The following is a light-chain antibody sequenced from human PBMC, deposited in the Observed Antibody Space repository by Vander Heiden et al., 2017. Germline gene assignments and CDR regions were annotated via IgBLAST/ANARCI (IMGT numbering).Light chain of an antibody. CDR2: GAS. V-gene: IGKV3-20*01. CDR3: QQYGSSRFT. CDR1: QSVSSSY. J-gene: IGKJ3*01. Sequence: DIVLTQSPGTLSLSPGERATLSCRASQSVSSSYLAWYQQKPGQAPRLLIYGASSRATGIPDRFSGSGSGTDFTLTISRLEPEDFAVYYCQQYGSSRFTFGPGTKMDIK.